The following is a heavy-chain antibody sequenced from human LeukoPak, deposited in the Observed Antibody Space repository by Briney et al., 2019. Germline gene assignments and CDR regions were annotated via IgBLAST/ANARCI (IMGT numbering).Heavy chain of an antibody. D-gene: IGHD3-10*01. CDR2: IYYSGST. J-gene: IGHJ6*03. CDR3: ARAVGSGSFQTYYYYMDV. CDR1: GGSISSYY. V-gene: IGHV4-59*12. Sequence: SETLPLTCTVSGGSISSYYWSWIRQPPGKGLEWIGYIYYSGSTNYNPSLKSRVTMSVDTSKNQFSLKLSSVTAADTAVYYCARAVGSGSFQTYYYYMDVWGKGTTVTISS.